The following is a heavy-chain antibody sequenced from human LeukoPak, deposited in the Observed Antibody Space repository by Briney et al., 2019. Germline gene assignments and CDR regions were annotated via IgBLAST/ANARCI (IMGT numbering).Heavy chain of an antibody. Sequence: PSETLSLTCTVSGGSISSYYWSWIRQPAGKGLEWIGRIDISGSTNYNPSLKRRVTISVDASKNQFSLKMRSVTAADTAVYYCARRTGSYKVADYFDYWGQGTLVAVSS. J-gene: IGHJ4*02. CDR3: ARRTGSYKVADYFDY. D-gene: IGHD1-26*01. CDR1: GGSISSYY. V-gene: IGHV4-4*07. CDR2: IDISGST.